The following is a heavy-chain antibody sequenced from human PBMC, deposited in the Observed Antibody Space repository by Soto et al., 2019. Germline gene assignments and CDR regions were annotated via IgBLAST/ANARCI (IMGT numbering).Heavy chain of an antibody. CDR2: IYPGDSDT. Sequence: GESLKISCKGSGYSFTSYWIGWVRQMPGKGLEWMGIIYPGDSDTRYSPSFQGQVTISADKPISTAYLQWSSLKASDTAMYYCARVPYTYCGGDCSPGDYGMDVWGQGTTVTVSS. CDR3: ARVPYTYCGGDCSPGDYGMDV. V-gene: IGHV5-51*01. CDR1: GYSFTSYW. J-gene: IGHJ6*02. D-gene: IGHD2-21*02.